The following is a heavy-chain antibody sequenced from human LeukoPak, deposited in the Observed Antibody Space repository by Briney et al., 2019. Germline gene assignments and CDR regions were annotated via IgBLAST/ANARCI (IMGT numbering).Heavy chain of an antibody. D-gene: IGHD2-8*01. CDR1: GFTFSSHW. V-gene: IGHV3-23*01. J-gene: IGHJ6*02. CDR3: AKGALYCTSGVCYSYYYGMDV. CDR2: ISGSGGST. Sequence: GGSLRLSCAASGFTFSSHWISWVRQAPGKGLEWVSAISGSGGSTYYADSVKGRFTIPRDNSKNTLYLQMNSLRAEDTAVYYCAKGALYCTSGVCYSYYYGMDVWGQGTTVTVSS.